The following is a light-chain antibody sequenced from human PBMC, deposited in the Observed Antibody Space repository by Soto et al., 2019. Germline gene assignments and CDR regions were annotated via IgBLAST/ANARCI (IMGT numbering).Light chain of an antibody. V-gene: IGKV3-20*01. CDR1: QSVNNNY. CDR2: GAS. J-gene: IGKJ2*01. CDR3: QQYGSSQYT. Sequence: EIVLTQSPGTLSLYPGERATLSCRASQSVNNNYLAWYQQKPGQAPRLLIYGASSRATGIPDSFSGSRSATDFTLTISRLEPEDVAVYYCQQYGSSQYTFGQGTKLEIK.